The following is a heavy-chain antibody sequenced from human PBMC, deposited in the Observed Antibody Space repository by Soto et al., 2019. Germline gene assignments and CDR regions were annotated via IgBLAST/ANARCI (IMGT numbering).Heavy chain of an antibody. CDR2: SYYSVTT. CDR1: GASISVHSYY. D-gene: IGHD1-20*01. V-gene: IGHV4-39*01. Sequence: SETLSLTCTVSGASISVHSYYGTWILHPPGKGLEWIGSSYYSVTTYFNPSLKSRATISVDTSKHQFSLRLTSVTAADTAIYYCTRRYNWNDNYFEPWGPGALVTVS. CDR3: TRRYNWNDNYFEP. J-gene: IGHJ5*02.